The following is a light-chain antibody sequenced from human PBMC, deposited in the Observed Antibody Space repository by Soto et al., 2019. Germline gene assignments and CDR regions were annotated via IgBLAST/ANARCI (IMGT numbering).Light chain of an antibody. CDR3: MQTLQTPLT. V-gene: IGKV2-28*01. J-gene: IGKJ1*01. CDR1: QSLLHSNGYNC. CDR2: LGS. Sequence: DIVMTQSPLSLPVTPGEPASISCRSSQSLLHSNGYNCLDWYLQKPGQSPQLLIYLGSNRASGVPDRFSGSGSGKDFTLKISRVEAEDVGVYYCMQTLQTPLTSGQGTKVEI.